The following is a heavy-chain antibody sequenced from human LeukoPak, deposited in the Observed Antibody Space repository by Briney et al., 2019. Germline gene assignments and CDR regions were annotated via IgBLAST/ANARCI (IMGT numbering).Heavy chain of an antibody. D-gene: IGHD2-2*02. CDR1: GFTSTRFG. V-gene: IGHV3-30*03. CDR2: ISYDGSNN. J-gene: IGHJ5*02. Sequence: PGGSLRLSCAASGFTSTRFGMHWVRQAPGKGLEWVTFISYDGSNNYYADSVKGRFTISRDNSKSTLYLQMNSLRAEDTAVYYCARGIPKTYCTSTSCYINWFDPWGQGTLVIVSS. CDR3: ARGIPKTYCTSTSCYINWFDP.